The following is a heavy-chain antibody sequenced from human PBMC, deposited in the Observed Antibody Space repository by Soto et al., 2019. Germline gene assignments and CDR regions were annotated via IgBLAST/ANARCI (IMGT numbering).Heavy chain of an antibody. D-gene: IGHD3-10*01. Sequence: SETLSLTCTVSGGSITSSSYYWGWIRQPPGKGLEWIGSIYYSGSTYYNPSLKSRVTISVDKSKNQFSLKLSSVAAADTAVYYCARDKVYYGSGSYRWFDPWGQGTLVTVSS. V-gene: IGHV4-39*07. CDR3: ARDKVYYGSGSYRWFDP. CDR2: IYYSGST. CDR1: GGSITSSSYY. J-gene: IGHJ5*02.